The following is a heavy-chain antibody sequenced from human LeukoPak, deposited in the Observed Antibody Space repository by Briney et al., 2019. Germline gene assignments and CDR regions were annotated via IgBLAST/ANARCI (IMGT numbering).Heavy chain of an antibody. CDR3: ARALDLWFGELLFPYYYYMDV. J-gene: IGHJ6*03. CDR1: GYTFTNYG. V-gene: IGHV1-18*01. Sequence: ASVKVSCKASGYTFTNYGISWVRQAPGQGLEWMGWISAYNGHTKYAQKVQGRVTMTRDTSTSTAYMELRSLRSDDTAVYYCARALDLWFGELLFPYYYYMDVWGKGTTVTISS. D-gene: IGHD3-10*01. CDR2: ISAYNGHT.